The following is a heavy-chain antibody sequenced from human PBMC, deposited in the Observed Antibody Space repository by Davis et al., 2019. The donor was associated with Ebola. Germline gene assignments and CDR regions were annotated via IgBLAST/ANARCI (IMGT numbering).Heavy chain of an antibody. V-gene: IGHV4-34*01. CDR3: VRGVRQSRHAPLRGSPKLYYIDT. CDR1: FESFTEYY. J-gene: IGHJ4*02. CDR2: ITHTGSS. D-gene: IGHD3-10*01. Sequence: PSETLSLTCAVSFESFTEYYWTWIRQPPGKGLEWIGEITHTGSSNSNPSLKSRITTSVDTSKNQFSLTMTSVTAADTAVYYCVRGVRQSRHAPLRGSPKLYYIDTWGQGTLVTVSS.